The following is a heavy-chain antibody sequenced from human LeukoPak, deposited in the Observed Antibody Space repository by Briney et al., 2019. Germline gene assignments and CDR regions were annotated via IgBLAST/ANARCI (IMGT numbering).Heavy chain of an antibody. CDR1: GFNFNYYA. D-gene: IGHD5-18*01. V-gene: IGHV3-23*01. CDR2: ISDNEEVP. CDR3: ARHDSFIPY. J-gene: IGHJ4*02. Sequence: GGSLRLSCAVSGFNFNYYARSWVRQAPGKGLEWVSGISDNEEVPYYTDSVKGRFTISRDNAKNTVYLQLNNLRADDTAVYFCARHDSFIPYWGQGTLVSVSS.